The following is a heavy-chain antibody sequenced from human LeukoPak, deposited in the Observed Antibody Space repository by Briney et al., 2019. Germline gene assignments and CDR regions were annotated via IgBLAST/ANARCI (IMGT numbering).Heavy chain of an antibody. J-gene: IGHJ4*02. CDR2: ISGSGGST. CDR1: GFTFSSYA. Sequence: PGGSLRLSCAASGFTFSSYAMSWVRQAPGKGLEWVSAISGSGGSTYYADSVKGRFTISRDNSKNTLYLQMNSLRAEDTAVYHCANIWFGECCNFDYWGQGTLVTVSS. D-gene: IGHD3-10*01. V-gene: IGHV3-23*01. CDR3: ANIWFGECCNFDY.